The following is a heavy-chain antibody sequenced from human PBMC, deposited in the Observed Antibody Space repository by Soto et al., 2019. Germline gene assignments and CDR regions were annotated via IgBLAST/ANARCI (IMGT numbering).Heavy chain of an antibody. V-gene: IGHV1-46*01. CDR2: INPSGGST. D-gene: IGHD3-10*01. J-gene: IGHJ4*02. Sequence: QVQLVQSGAEVKKPGASVKVSCKASGYTFTSYYMHWVRQAPGQGLEWMGIINPSGGSTSYAQKFQGRVTMTRDTSTSTVYMELSSLRSEDTAVYYCARGSPVMYYYGSGSPGYFDYWGQGTLVTVSS. CDR1: GYTFTSYY. CDR3: ARGSPVMYYYGSGSPGYFDY.